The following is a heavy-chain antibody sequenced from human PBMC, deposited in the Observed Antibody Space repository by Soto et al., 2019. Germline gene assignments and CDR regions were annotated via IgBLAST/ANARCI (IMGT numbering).Heavy chain of an antibody. CDR3: AKAHRPYYFWSGYPASFDF. J-gene: IGHJ4*02. CDR2: ISYDGSNK. D-gene: IGHD3-3*01. V-gene: IGHV3-30*18. CDR1: GFTFSSYG. Sequence: GGSLRLSCAASGFTFSSYGMHWVRQAPGKGLEWVAVISYDGSNKYYADSVKGRSTISRDNSKNTLYLQMNSLRAEDTAVYYCAKAHRPYYFWSGYPASFDFWGQGTLVPVSS.